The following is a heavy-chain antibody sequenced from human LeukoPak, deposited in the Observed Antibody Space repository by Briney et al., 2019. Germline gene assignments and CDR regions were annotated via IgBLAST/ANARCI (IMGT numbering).Heavy chain of an antibody. V-gene: IGHV3-53*01. CDR2: IHSSGAT. D-gene: IGHD4-17*01. J-gene: IGHJ5*02. Sequence: GSLRLSCAASGFTGSNNYVSWVRQAPGMGLEWVSAIHSSGATCYADSVKGRFTISRDTSKNTLYLQISSLRVEDTAVYYRTVFGDSNHWGQGTLVTVSS. CDR3: TVFGDSNH. CDR1: GFTGSNNY.